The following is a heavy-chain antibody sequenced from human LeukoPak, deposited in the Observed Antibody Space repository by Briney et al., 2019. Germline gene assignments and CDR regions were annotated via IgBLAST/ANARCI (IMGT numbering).Heavy chain of an antibody. Sequence: PGGSLRLSCAASGFTLSSYSMNWVRQAPGKGLEWVSSISSSSSYIYYADSVKGRFTISRDNAKNSLYLQMNSLRAEDTAVYYCARALRTGTFQLDYWGQGTLVTVSS. D-gene: IGHD1-1*01. V-gene: IGHV3-21*01. J-gene: IGHJ4*02. CDR1: GFTLSSYS. CDR2: ISSSSSYI. CDR3: ARALRTGTFQLDY.